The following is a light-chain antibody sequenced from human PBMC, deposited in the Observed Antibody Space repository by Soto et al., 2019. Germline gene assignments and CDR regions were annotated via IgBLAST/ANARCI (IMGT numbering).Light chain of an antibody. CDR1: QSISNY. CDR2: AAS. J-gene: IGKJ4*01. Sequence: DIQLTQSPSSLSASVGDRVTITCRARQSISNYLNWYQQKPGKAPNLLIYAASSLQSGVPLRFSGSESGTDFTLTITSLQIEDFATYDGQQTFSAPLTFGGGTEVEIK. CDR3: QQTFSAPLT. V-gene: IGKV1-39*01.